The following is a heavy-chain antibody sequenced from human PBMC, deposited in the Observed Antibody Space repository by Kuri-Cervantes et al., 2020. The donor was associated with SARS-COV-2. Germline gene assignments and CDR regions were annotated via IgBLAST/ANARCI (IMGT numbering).Heavy chain of an antibody. CDR2: IKQDGSEK. D-gene: IGHD5-12*01. V-gene: IGHV3-7*01. CDR1: GFTFSSYW. Sequence: GGSLRLSCAASGFTFSSYWMSWVRQAPGKGLEWVANIKQDGSEKYYVDSVKGRFTISRDNAKNSLYLQMYSLRAEDTAVYYCARETSGYEYYFDYWGQGTLVTVSS. CDR3: ARETSGYEYYFDY. J-gene: IGHJ4*02.